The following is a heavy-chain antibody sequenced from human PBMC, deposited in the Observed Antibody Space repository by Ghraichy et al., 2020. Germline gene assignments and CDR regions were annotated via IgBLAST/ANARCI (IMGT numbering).Heavy chain of an antibody. D-gene: IGHD6-13*01. CDR3: ARDLAARDGGMDV. J-gene: IGHJ6*02. CDR2: INPNSGGT. Sequence: ASVKVSCKASGYTFTGYYMHWVRQAPGQGLEWMGWINPNSGGTNYAQKFQGRVTMTRDTSISTAYMELSRLRSDDTAVYYCARDLAARDGGMDVWGQGTTVTVSS. CDR1: GYTFTGYY. V-gene: IGHV1-2*02.